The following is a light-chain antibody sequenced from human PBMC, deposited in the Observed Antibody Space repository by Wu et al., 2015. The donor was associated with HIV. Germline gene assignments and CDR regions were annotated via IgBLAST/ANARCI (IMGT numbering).Light chain of an antibody. Sequence: DIRLTQSPSSLPASVGDRVTITCRASETIGSDLNWYQQKTGKAPKLLIYAASSLQSGVPSRFSGSGSGTHFTLTINNLQPEDFATYHCQQSYSIQYSFGQGTKLDIK. V-gene: IGKV1-39*01. J-gene: IGKJ2*03. CDR2: AAS. CDR3: QQSYSIQYS. CDR1: ETIGSD.